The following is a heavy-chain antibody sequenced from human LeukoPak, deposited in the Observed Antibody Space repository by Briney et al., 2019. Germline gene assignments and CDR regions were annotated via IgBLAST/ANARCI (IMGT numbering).Heavy chain of an antibody. CDR1: GSTFSSYS. CDR3: ATFGVIVRSDYLDY. J-gene: IGHJ4*02. D-gene: IGHD3-3*01. Sequence: GGSLRLSCAASGSTFSSYSMNWVRQAPGKGLEWVANIKHDGSEKYYADSVKGRFTISRDNSKNTLYLQMSSLRAEDTAVYYCATFGVIVRSDYLDYWGRGALVAVSS. V-gene: IGHV3-7*03. CDR2: IKHDGSEK.